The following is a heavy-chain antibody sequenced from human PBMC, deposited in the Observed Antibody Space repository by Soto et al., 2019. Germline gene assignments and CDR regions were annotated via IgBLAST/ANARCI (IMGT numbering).Heavy chain of an antibody. CDR2: ISGSGGST. Sequence: PGGSLRLSCAASGFTFSNYAMSWVRQAPGKGLEWVSIISGSGGSTVYAGSVKGRFTISRDSFRNVLYLQMNSLRAEDTAMYYCAKDLHSSGWYVNDYWGLGILVTVSS. CDR3: AKDLHSSGWYVNDY. D-gene: IGHD6-19*01. J-gene: IGHJ4*02. CDR1: GFTFSNYA. V-gene: IGHV3-23*01.